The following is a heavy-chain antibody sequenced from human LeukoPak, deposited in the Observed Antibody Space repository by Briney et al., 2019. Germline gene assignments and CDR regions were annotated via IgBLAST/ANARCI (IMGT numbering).Heavy chain of an antibody. CDR3: ARSTYYYYGTDV. CDR1: GGSISSYY. Sequence: SETLSLTCNVSGGSISSYYWSWIRQPPGKGLEWIGYIYYSGSTNYNPSLKSRVTISVDTSKNQFSLELSSVTAADTAAYYCARSTYYYYGTDVWGQGTTVTVSS. V-gene: IGHV4-59*08. CDR2: IYYSGST. J-gene: IGHJ6*02.